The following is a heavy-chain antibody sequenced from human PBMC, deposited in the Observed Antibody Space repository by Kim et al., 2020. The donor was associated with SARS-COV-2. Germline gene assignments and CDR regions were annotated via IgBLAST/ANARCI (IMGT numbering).Heavy chain of an antibody. D-gene: IGHD6-19*01. V-gene: IGHV1-18*01. Sequence: KFKGRATLTTDTSTSTAYMEVRSLRSDDTAVYYCARASVAGTGPGFDYWGQGTLVTVSS. J-gene: IGHJ4*02. CDR3: ARASVAGTGPGFDY.